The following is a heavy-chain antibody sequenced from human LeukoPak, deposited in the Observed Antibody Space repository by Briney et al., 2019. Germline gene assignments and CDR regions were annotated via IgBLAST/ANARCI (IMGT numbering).Heavy chain of an antibody. V-gene: IGHV3-21*01. CDR2: ISSSSSYI. CDR1: GFTFSRYS. J-gene: IGHJ4*02. Sequence: GRSLRLSCAASGFTFSRYSMNWVRQAPGKGLEWVSPISSSSSYIYYADSVKGRFTISRDNAKNSLYLQMNSLRAEDTAVYYCARDYYGDYAADYWGQGTLVTVSS. D-gene: IGHD4-17*01. CDR3: ARDYYGDYAADY.